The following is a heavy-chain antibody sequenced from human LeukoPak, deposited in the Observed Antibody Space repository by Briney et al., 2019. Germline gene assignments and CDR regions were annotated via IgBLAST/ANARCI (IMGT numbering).Heavy chain of an antibody. J-gene: IGHJ3*02. CDR1: GGSISSSSYY. Sequence: SETLSLTCTVSGGSISSSSYYWGWIRQPAGKGLEWIGRIYTSGSTNYNPSLKSRVTMSVDTSKNQFSLKLSSVTAADTAVYYCARARRVTLDAFDIWGQGTMVTVSS. V-gene: IGHV4-61*02. CDR2: IYTSGST. CDR3: ARARRVTLDAFDI. D-gene: IGHD3-16*01.